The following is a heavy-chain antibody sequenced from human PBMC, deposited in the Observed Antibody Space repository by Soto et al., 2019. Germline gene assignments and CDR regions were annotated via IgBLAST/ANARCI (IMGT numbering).Heavy chain of an antibody. CDR1: GYTFTNFG. V-gene: IGHV1-18*01. Sequence: QVQLVQSGAEVKKPGASVKVSCKASGYTFTNFGISWGRRAPGQGLEGMGWISAYNGNTNYAQKFQGRVTMTTDTSTSTAYMEVRSLRFDDTAVYYSARGGTPIDYWGQGTLVTVSS. D-gene: IGHD3-16*01. CDR3: ARGGTPIDY. CDR2: ISAYNGNT. J-gene: IGHJ4*02.